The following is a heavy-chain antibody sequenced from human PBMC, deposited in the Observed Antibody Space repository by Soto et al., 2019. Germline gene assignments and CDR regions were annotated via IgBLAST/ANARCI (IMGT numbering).Heavy chain of an antibody. CDR3: AGVRQLVGYFYYYMDV. V-gene: IGHV1-18*01. CDR2: ISAYNGDT. CDR1: GYTFTNYG. Sequence: ASVKVSCKASGYTFTNYGITWVRQAPGQGLEWMGWISAYNGDTHYTQRLQGRVTMTTDTSTSTVYMELRGLRSDDTAVYYCAGVRQLVGYFYYYMDVWGKGTTVTVSS. D-gene: IGHD6-6*01. J-gene: IGHJ6*03.